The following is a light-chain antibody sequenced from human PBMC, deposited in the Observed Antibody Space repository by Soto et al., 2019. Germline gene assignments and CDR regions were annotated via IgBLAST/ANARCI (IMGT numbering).Light chain of an antibody. CDR2: DAS. J-gene: IGKJ1*01. CDR1: QRISTN. Sequence: EIMMTQSPATLSVTPGERATLSCRASQRISTNLAWYQQKPGQAPRLLIYDASTRATGIPTRFRGSGSGTEFTLTISSLQPDDFATYYCQQYNSYSFGQGTKVDI. CDR3: QQYNSYS. V-gene: IGKV3-15*01.